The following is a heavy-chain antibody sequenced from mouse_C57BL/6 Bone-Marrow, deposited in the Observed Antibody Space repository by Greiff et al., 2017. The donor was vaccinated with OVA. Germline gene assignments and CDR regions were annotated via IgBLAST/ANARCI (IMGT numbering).Heavy chain of an antibody. CDR1: GYTFTSYW. Sequence: QVQLQQPGAELVKPGASVKMSCKASGYTFTSYWITWVKQRPGQGLEWIGDIYPGSGSTNYNEKFKSKATLTVDTSSSTAYMQLSSLTSEVSAVYYCARTGGKPAYSLYYYAMDYWGQGTSVTVSS. CDR3: ARTGGKPAYSLYYYAMDY. D-gene: IGHD2-10*01. V-gene: IGHV1-55*01. CDR2: IYPGSGST. J-gene: IGHJ4*01.